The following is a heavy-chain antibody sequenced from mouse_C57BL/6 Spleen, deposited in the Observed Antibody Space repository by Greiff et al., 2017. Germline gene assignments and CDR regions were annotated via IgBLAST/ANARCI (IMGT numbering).Heavy chain of an antibody. CDR2: FYPGSGSI. CDR3: ARHEAPYDYDDAGFAY. J-gene: IGHJ3*01. D-gene: IGHD2-4*01. Sequence: QVQLQESGAELVKPGASVKLSCKASGYTFTEYTIHWVKQRSGQGLEWIGWFYPGSGSIKYNEKFKDKATLTADKSSSTVYMELSRLTSEDSAVYFCARHEAPYDYDDAGFAYWGQGTLVTVSA. CDR1: GYTFTEYT. V-gene: IGHV1-62-2*01.